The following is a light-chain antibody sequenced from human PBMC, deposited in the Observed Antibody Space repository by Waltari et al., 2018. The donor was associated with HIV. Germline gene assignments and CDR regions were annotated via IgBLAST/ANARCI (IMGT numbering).Light chain of an antibody. Sequence: EIVLTQSPATLSLSPGERATLPCRASQSVRSSLAWYQRKPGQAPRLLIYDASKRASGIPARFSGSGFGTDFTLTISSLEPEDFALYYCHQWSNWPLTFGPGTKVDMK. CDR2: DAS. V-gene: IGKV3-11*01. CDR3: HQWSNWPLT. CDR1: QSVRSS. J-gene: IGKJ3*01.